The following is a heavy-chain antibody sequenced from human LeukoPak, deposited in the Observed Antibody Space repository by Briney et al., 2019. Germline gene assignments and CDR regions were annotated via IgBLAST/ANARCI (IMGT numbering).Heavy chain of an antibody. J-gene: IGHJ4*02. Sequence: GGSLRLSCAASGFIFSSYALTWFRQAPGKGLEWVSTISGSGGSTYYADSVKGRFTISRDNSKNTLYLQMYSLRAEDTAVYYCAKARSGWCPFDYWGQGTLVTVSS. CDR3: AKARSGWCPFDY. CDR2: ISGSGGST. V-gene: IGHV3-23*01. CDR1: GFIFSSYA. D-gene: IGHD6-19*01.